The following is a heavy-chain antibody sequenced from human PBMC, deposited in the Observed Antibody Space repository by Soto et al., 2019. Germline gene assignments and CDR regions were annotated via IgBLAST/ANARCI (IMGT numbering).Heavy chain of an antibody. J-gene: IGHJ4*02. D-gene: IGHD1-26*01. CDR3: GRGRSGQIVVFY. CDR1: GYTFTGHY. CDR2: IGPESGAT. V-gene: IGHV1-2*02. Sequence: ASVKVSCKASGYTFTGHYIHWVRQAPEQGPEWMGEIGPESGATRYAQKFQGRVTMTRDTSITTVYMELKNPSPDDTAVYYCGRGRSGQIVVFYWGQGTPVTVYS.